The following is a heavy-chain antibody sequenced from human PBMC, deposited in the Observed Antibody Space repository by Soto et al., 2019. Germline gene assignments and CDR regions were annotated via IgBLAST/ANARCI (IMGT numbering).Heavy chain of an antibody. CDR3: ARAGAAAGTMWHAFDI. J-gene: IGHJ3*02. CDR1: SGSFSGYY. Sequence: SETLSLTCAVYSGSFSGYYWSWIRQPPGKGLEWIGEINHRRSTNYNPSLKSRVTVSVDKSKNQFSLNLRSVIAADTAVYYCARAGAAAGTMWHAFDIWGQGTMVTDSS. D-gene: IGHD6-13*01. CDR2: INHRRST. V-gene: IGHV4-34*01.